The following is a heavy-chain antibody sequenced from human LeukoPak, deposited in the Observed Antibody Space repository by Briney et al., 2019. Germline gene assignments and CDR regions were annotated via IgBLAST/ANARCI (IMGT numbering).Heavy chain of an antibody. CDR2: IWYDGSNK. V-gene: IGHV3-33*01. D-gene: IGHD1-26*01. CDR1: GFTFSSYG. J-gene: IGHJ4*02. Sequence: PGGSLRLSCAASGFTFSSYGMHWVRQAPGKGLEWVAVIWYDGSNKYYADSVKGRFTISRDNSKNTLYLQMNSLRAEDTAVYYCASGTKVGATPPDYWGQGTLVTVSS. CDR3: ASGTKVGATPPDY.